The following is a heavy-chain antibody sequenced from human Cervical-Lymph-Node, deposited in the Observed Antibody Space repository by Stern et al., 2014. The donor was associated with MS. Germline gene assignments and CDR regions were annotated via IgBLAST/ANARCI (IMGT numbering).Heavy chain of an antibody. V-gene: IGHV4-4*02. CDR1: GASISNTNW. CDR2: IHHSGNT. CDR3: ARVYSGYDWFDY. D-gene: IGHD5-12*01. J-gene: IGHJ4*02. Sequence: QLQLQESGPGLVKPSGTLSLTCDVSGASISNTNWWGWVRQHPGMGLEWIGEIHHSGNTNFKQSLKSRVTLSVDKSKNQFSLELKSVTAADTAVYFCARVYSGYDWFDYWGQGTLVTVSS.